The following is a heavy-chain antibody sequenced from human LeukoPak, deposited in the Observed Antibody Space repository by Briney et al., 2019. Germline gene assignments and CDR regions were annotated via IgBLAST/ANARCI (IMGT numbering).Heavy chain of an antibody. CDR1: GFTFSSYA. CDR3: AKDPKPLALGYYFDY. CDR2: IWYDGSNK. J-gene: IGHJ4*02. V-gene: IGHV3-33*06. Sequence: GGSLRLSCAASGFTFSSYAMHWVRQAPGKGLEWVALIWYDGSNKYYADPVKGRFTISRDDSKNTLYLQMNSLRAEDTAVYYCAKDPKPLALGYYFDYWGQGTLVTVSS.